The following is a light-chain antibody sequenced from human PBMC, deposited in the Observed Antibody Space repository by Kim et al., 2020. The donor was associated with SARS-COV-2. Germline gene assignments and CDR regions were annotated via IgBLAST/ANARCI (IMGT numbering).Light chain of an antibody. CDR3: AAWDDSLNVWV. V-gene: IGLV1-44*01. CDR1: SSNIGSNT. Sequence: ELTQPPSASGTPGQRVTISCSGSSSNIGSNTVNWYQQLPGTDPKLLIYSNNQRPSGVPDRFSGSKSGTSASLAISGLQSEDEADYYCAAWDDSLNVWVFGGGTQLTVL. J-gene: IGLJ3*02. CDR2: SNN.